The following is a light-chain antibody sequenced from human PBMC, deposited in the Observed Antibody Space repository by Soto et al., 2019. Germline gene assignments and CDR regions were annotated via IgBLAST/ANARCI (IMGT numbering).Light chain of an antibody. CDR1: QSVNNNY. CDR2: DAS. Sequence: EIVLTQSPATLSLSPGERATLSCGASQSVNNNYLARYQQNPGLAPRLRIYDASSRATGLPDGSSGSGSGTGFTLTISSLDPEDFAVYSCQQYGTSPQTFGHRPKVDIK. J-gene: IGKJ1*01. CDR3: QQYGTSPQT. V-gene: IGKV3D-20*01.